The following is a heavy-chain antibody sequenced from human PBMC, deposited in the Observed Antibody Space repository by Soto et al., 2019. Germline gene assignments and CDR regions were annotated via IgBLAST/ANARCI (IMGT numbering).Heavy chain of an antibody. CDR1: GFTLSTYW. J-gene: IGHJ4*02. V-gene: IGHV3-7*01. CDR2: IKQDGSEK. CDR3: ETADCGTAADGTVQ. Sequence: EVQVVESGGGLVQPGGSLRLSCAASGFTLSTYWMTWVRQAPGKGLEWVANIKQDGSEKYYADSVKGRFTVSRDNAKNSLYLQMNSLRTEDTAVNYCETADCGTAADGTVQWGQGTLVTVSS. D-gene: IGHD6-13*01.